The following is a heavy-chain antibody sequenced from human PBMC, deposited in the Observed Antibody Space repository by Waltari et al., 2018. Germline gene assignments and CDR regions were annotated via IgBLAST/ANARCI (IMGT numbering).Heavy chain of an antibody. J-gene: IGHJ6*02. V-gene: IGHV4-4*07. CDR2: IYTSGST. CDR3: ARVAAAGQNYYYYYGMDV. D-gene: IGHD6-13*01. Sequence: QVQLQESGPGLVKPSETLSLTCTVSGGSISSYYWSWIRQPAGKGLELIGRIYTSGSTNYNPSLKSRVTMSVDTSKNQFSLKLSSVTAADTAVYYCARVAAAGQNYYYYYGMDVWGQGTTVTVSS. CDR1: GGSISSYY.